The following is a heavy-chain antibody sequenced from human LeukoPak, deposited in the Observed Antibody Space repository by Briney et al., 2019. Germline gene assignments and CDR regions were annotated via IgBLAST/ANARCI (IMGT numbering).Heavy chain of an antibody. CDR3: ANLVGATVDYYYYMDV. V-gene: IGHV3-23*01. J-gene: IGHJ6*03. CDR2: ISGSGGST. Sequence: GGSLRLSCAASGFTFSSYAMSWVRQAPGKGLGWVSAISGSGGSTYYAAAVKGRFTITRDNSKNTLYLQMNSLRAEDTAVYYCANLVGATVDYYYYMDVWGKGTTVTVSS. CDR1: GFTFSSYA. D-gene: IGHD1-26*01.